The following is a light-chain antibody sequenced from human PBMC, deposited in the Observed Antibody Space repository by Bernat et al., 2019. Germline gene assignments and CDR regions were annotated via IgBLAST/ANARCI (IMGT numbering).Light chain of an antibody. J-gene: IGLJ2*01. CDR3: AAWDGSLDGLVV. V-gene: IGLV1-44*01. Sequence: QSVLSQPPSASGTPGQRVTISCSGSSSNIGTNTVSWYQQLPGTGPKLLLYNDDQRPSGVPDRSSGSKSGTSASLAINGLQSEDEADYYCAAWDGSLDGLVVFGGGTKLTVL. CDR2: NDD. CDR1: SSNIGTNT.